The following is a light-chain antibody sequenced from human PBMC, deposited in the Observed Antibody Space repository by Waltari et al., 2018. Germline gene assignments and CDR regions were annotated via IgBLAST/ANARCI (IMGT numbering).Light chain of an antibody. J-gene: IGKJ1*01. V-gene: IGKV3-20*01. Sequence: ELVLTLSPGTLSLSPGERATLSCSASQGVGKYLAWYQQRPGQSPRPLLYHESIRATGIPDRFSGSGYGTDFSLTISRLEPEDFAVYYCQKYDFLPATFGQGTTVEIK. CDR3: QKYDFLPAT. CDR1: QGVGKY. CDR2: HES.